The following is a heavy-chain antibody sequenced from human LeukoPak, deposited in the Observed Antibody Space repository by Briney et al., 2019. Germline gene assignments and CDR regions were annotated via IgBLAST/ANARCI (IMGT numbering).Heavy chain of an antibody. CDR3: ARVSFWSGFRESNYFDS. CDR1: GSSMSSSNCD. CDR2: SNQSGTT. J-gene: IGHJ4*02. Sequence: PSETLSLTCTVSGSSMSSSNCDWNWIREAPGKGLDWIGESNQSGTTNYNPSLQSRVTIPGYSSKTQFSLKLTSVTAADTAIYFCARVSFWSGFRESNYFDSWGQGTLVTVSS. D-gene: IGHD3-3*01. V-gene: IGHV4-39*07.